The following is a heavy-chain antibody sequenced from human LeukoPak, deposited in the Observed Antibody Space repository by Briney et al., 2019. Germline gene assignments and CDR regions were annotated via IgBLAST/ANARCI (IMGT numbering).Heavy chain of an antibody. CDR3: ARGIAARPDSDAFDI. D-gene: IGHD6-6*01. Sequence: SATLSLTCAVYGGSFSGYYWSWIRPPPGKGLGWIGEINHSGSTNYNPSLKSRVTISVDTSKNQFSLKLSSVTAADTAVYYCARGIAARPDSDAFDIWGQGTMVTVSS. J-gene: IGHJ3*02. CDR2: INHSGST. CDR1: GGSFSGYY. V-gene: IGHV4-34*01.